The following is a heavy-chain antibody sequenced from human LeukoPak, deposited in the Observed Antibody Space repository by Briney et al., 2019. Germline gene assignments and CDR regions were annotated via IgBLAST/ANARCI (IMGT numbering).Heavy chain of an antibody. J-gene: IGHJ4*02. CDR3: AKELDTMFFDY. CDR1: GFNFDRYT. Sequence: GGSLRLSCATSGFNFDRYTIHWVRQAPGKGLEWVSLAGWAGGTTYYSDSVRGRFTISRDSGKNSVYLQMNSLTTDDAAFYFCAKELDTMFFDYWGQGALVTVSS. D-gene: IGHD5-18*01. CDR2: AGWAGGTT. V-gene: IGHV3-43*01.